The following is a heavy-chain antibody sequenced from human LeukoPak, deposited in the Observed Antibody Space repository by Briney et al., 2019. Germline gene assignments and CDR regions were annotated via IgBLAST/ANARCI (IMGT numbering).Heavy chain of an antibody. CDR1: GASISSSRYY. J-gene: IGHJ4*02. Sequence: SETLSLTCTVSGASISSSRYYWSWIRQPAGKGLEWIGRVYASGSTNYNPSLKSRVTISIDTSKNQFSLNLSSVTAADTAVYYCARGLQVWSRDPFDYWGQGTLVTVSS. V-gene: IGHV4-61*02. D-gene: IGHD5-18*01. CDR3: ARGLQVWSRDPFDY. CDR2: VYASGST.